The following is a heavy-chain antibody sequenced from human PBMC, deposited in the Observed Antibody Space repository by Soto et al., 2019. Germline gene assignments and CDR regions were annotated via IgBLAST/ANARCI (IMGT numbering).Heavy chain of an antibody. Sequence: QVQLVQSGAEVKKPGASVKVSCKASGYTFTSYGISWVRQAPGQGLEWMGWISAYNGNTNYAQKRQGRVTMTTDTSTSAAYMELRSLRSDDTAVYYWSRDGTKQLGRGGLIWFGPWGQGTLVTVSS. CDR2: ISAYNGNT. J-gene: IGHJ5*02. CDR1: GYTFTSYG. CDR3: SRDGTKQLGRGGLIWFGP. V-gene: IGHV1-18*04. D-gene: IGHD6-6*01.